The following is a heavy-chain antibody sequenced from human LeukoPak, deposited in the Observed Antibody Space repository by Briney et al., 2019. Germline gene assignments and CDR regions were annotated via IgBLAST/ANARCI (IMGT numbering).Heavy chain of an antibody. CDR2: ISGSGGST. CDR1: GFTFSSYS. J-gene: IGHJ4*02. Sequence: PGGSLRLSCAASGFTFSSYSMNWVRQAPGKGLEWVSAISGSGGSTYYADSVKGRFTISRDNSKNTLYLQMNSLRAEDTAVYYCAKDENVGFGENVDYWGQGTLVTVSS. D-gene: IGHD3-10*01. CDR3: AKDENVGFGENVDY. V-gene: IGHV3-23*01.